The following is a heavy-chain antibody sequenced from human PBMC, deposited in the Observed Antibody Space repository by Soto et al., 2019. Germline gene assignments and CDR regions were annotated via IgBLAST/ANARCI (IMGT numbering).Heavy chain of an antibody. D-gene: IGHD4-17*01. V-gene: IGHV4-31*03. J-gene: IGHJ4*02. Sequence: SETLSLTCTVSGASISSGGYYWSWFRQHPGKGLEWIGYIYYTGTTDYNPSLKSRVDISIDTSETQFSLKLSSVTAADTAVYYCARGAYGDYAYWGQGTLVTVSS. CDR1: GASISSGGYY. CDR2: IYYTGTT. CDR3: ARGAYGDYAY.